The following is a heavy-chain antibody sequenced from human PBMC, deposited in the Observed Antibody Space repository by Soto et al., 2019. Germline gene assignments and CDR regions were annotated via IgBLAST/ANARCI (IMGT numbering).Heavy chain of an antibody. J-gene: IGHJ6*02. CDR2: ISVYDGDT. CDR1: GYTFTSYG. CDR3: ARDQVAKWAPGSAMVNYYYGMDA. Sequence: ASVKVSCKASGYTFTSYGIGWVRQAPGQGLERMGWISVYDGDTNYAQNFQGRVTMTTDTSTSTAYMEMRSLRSDDTAVYYCARDQVAKWAPGSAMVNYYYGMDAWGQGTTVTVSS. D-gene: IGHD5-18*01. V-gene: IGHV1-18*04.